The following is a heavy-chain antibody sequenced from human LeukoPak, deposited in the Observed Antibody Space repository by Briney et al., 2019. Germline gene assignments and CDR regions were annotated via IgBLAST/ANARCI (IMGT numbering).Heavy chain of an antibody. CDR1: GGSFSGYY. CDR3: ARGALPPRITIFGVAVSVWFDP. V-gene: IGHV4-34*01. D-gene: IGHD3-3*01. CDR2: INHSGST. Sequence: PSETLSLTCAVYGGSFSGYYWSWIRQPPGKGLEWIGEINHSGSTNYNPSLKSRVTISVDTSKNQFSLKLSSVTAADTAVYYCARGALPPRITIFGVAVSVWFDPWGQGTLVTVSS. J-gene: IGHJ5*02.